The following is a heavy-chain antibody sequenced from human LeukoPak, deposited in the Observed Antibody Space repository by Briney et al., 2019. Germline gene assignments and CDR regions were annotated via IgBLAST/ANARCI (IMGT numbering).Heavy chain of an antibody. V-gene: IGHV3-15*01. Sequence: GVSLRLSCAASGFTFRNAWMSWVRQAPGKGLEWVGRIKSKNNGGTTDYAAPVTGRFTISRDDSSNTLYLQMNSLKTEDTGVYYCTTGSTSDYGSGSYTTIDYWGQGTLVTVSS. CDR3: TTGSTSDYGSGSYTTIDY. CDR2: IKSKNNGGTT. D-gene: IGHD3-10*01. J-gene: IGHJ4*02. CDR1: GFTFRNAW.